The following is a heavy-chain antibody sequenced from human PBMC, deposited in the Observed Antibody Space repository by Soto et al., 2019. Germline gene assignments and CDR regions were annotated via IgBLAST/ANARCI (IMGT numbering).Heavy chain of an antibody. Sequence: SENLSLTCTVSGGSISRHYWTWIRQPPGKGLEWIGYNYYSGSTNYNPSLKSRVTISVDTSKNQFSLKLSSVTAADTAVYYCARGLRWTTVNPDAFDIWGQGTMVTVSS. J-gene: IGHJ3*02. V-gene: IGHV4-59*11. CDR1: GGSISRHY. CDR3: ARGLRWTTVNPDAFDI. CDR2: NYYSGST. D-gene: IGHD4-17*01.